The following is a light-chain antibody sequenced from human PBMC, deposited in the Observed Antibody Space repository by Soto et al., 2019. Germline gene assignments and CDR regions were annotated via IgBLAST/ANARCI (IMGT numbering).Light chain of an antibody. Sequence: DIQLIQSPSFLSASVGDRITISCRASQGIANYLAWYQQKPGMAPNLLIFDASTLQGGVPSKFSGSGSGTEFTLTISSLQPEDVAIYYCQQYIGYPITCGQGTRLEIK. CDR2: DAS. V-gene: IGKV1-9*01. CDR1: QGIANY. J-gene: IGKJ5*01. CDR3: QQYIGYPIT.